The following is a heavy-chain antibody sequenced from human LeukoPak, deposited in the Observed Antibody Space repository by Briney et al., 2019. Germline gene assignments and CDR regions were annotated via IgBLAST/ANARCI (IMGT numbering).Heavy chain of an antibody. V-gene: IGHV3-7*01. D-gene: IGHD1-1*01. CDR1: GFALSSHW. CDR3: ARDLHWSFDY. J-gene: IGHJ4*02. CDR2: VNRDGSET. Sequence: GGSLRLSCAASGFALSSHWMTWVRQVPGRGPEWVANVNRDGSETYYLDSVKGRFTISKDNAKNSLFLQMNSLRVEDSAVYYCARDLHWSFDYWGQGALVTVSS.